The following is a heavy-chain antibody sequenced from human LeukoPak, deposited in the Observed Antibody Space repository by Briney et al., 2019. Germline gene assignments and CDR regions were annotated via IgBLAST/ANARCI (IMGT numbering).Heavy chain of an antibody. V-gene: IGHV1-8*01. CDR2: MNPNSGNT. CDR3: ARPIYCSSTSCYNGMDV. CDR1: GYTLASYD. D-gene: IGHD2-2*02. Sequence: GASVKVSCKASGYTLASYDINWVRQATGQGIEWMGWMNPNSGNTGYAQKFQGRVTMTRNTSISTAYMELSSLRSEDTAVYYCARPIYCSSTSCYNGMDVWGQGTTATVSS. J-gene: IGHJ6*02.